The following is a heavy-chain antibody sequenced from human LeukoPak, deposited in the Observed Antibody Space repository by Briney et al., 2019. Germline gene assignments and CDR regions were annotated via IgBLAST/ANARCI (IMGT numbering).Heavy chain of an antibody. D-gene: IGHD2-2*01. CDR1: GGTFSSYA. V-gene: IGHV1-8*03. CDR2: MNPNSGNT. CDR3: ARGPLLGYCSSTSCYDYMDV. Sequence: ASVKVSCKASGGTFSSYAISWVRQATGQGLEWMGWMNPNSGNTGYAQKFQGRVTITRNTSISTAYMELSSLRSEDTAVYYCARGPLLGYCSSTSCYDYMDVWGKGTTVTVSS. J-gene: IGHJ6*03.